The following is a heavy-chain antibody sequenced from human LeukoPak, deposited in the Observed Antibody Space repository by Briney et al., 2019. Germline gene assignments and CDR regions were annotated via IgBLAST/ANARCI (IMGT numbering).Heavy chain of an antibody. CDR2: ISFDGSNK. CDR1: GFTFNSFG. J-gene: IGHJ4*02. D-gene: IGHD6-13*01. Sequence: GRSLRLSCAASGFTFNSFGMHWVRQAPGKGLEWVAAISFDGSNKIYADSVKGRFTTSRDNSKNTLYLQMNSLGPEDTAHYYCAKDRPFSSSWSYYFDYWGQGTQVTVSS. CDR3: AKDRPFSSSWSYYFDY. V-gene: IGHV3-30*18.